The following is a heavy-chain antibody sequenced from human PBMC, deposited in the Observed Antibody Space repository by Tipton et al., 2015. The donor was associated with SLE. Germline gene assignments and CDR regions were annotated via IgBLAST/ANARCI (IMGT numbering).Heavy chain of an antibody. CDR1: EYTFSNYW. Sequence: QLVQSGAEVKKPGESLKISCKASEYTFSNYWIGWMRQMPGKGLEWMAIIFPGDSDSRYSPSFQGQVTVSVDRSINTAYLQWSSLKASDTAIYYCARAPGETWFETWGQGTLVTVSS. V-gene: IGHV5-51*03. CDR3: ARAPGETWFET. CDR2: IFPGDSDS. J-gene: IGHJ5*02. D-gene: IGHD7-27*01.